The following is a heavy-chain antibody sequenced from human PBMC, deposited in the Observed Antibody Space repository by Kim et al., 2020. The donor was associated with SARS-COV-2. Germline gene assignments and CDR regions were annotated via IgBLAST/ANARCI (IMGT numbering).Heavy chain of an antibody. CDR2: IYYSGST. D-gene: IGHD3-9*01. J-gene: IGHJ3*02. CDR1: GGSISSYY. V-gene: IGHV4-59*01. CDR3: ARVLRYFDWLPYAFDI. Sequence: SETLSLTCTVSGGSISSYYWSWIRQPPGKGLEWIGYIYYSGSTNYNPSLKSRVTISVDTSKNQFSLKLSSVTAADTAVYYCARVLRYFDWLPYAFDIWGQGTMVTVSS.